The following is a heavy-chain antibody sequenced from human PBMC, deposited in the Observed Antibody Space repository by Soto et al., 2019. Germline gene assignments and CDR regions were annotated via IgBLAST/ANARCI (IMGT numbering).Heavy chain of an antibody. CDR2: IYWNDKP. J-gene: IGHJ4*02. Sequence: QTTLKESGPTLVRPTQTLTLTCTFSGFSLSSRGVGVGWIRQPPGKALEWLALIYWNDKPQYSQSLKSRLTVIKDTSRDQVVLTMTNMDPVDTATYFCAHYYDSSGKWGFDYWGQGTLVTVSS. D-gene: IGHD3-22*01. CDR3: AHYYDSSGKWGFDY. V-gene: IGHV2-5*01. CDR1: GFSLSSRGVG.